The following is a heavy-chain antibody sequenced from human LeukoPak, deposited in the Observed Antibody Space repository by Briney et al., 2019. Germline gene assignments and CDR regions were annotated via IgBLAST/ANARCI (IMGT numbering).Heavy chain of an antibody. J-gene: IGHJ5*02. CDR1: GGSVNSYY. CDR3: VAYSDSWFEH. D-gene: IGHD3-16*01. CDR2: IATSGTT. V-gene: IGHV4-4*07. Sequence: SETLSLTCTVSGGSVNSYYWAWIQQPAAKGLEWIGRIATSGTTKYNPSLESRVSMSIDTSKNQLSLELSSVTAADTAVYYCVAYSDSWFEHWGQGALVTVSS.